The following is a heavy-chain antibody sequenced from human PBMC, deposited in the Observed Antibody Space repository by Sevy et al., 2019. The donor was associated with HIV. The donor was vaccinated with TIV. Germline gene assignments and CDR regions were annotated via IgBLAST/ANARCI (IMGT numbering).Heavy chain of an antibody. CDR2: INGPGGCT. J-gene: IGHJ4*02. CDR3: ARPSPRIAAAASAFCDN. Sequence: GGSLRLSCLVSGYSFRSYAISWVRQAPGKGLEWVSTINGPGGCTYYADSVKGRFTISRDNPKNTLFLQMINLRVDDTAIYYCARPSPRIAAAASAFCDNWGQGTLVTVSS. V-gene: IGHV3-23*01. D-gene: IGHD6-13*01. CDR1: GYSFRSYA.